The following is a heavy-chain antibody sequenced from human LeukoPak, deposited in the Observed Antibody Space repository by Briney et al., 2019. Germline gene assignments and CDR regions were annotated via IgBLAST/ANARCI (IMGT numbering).Heavy chain of an antibody. CDR1: GFTFDDYA. CDR2: ISWNSGSI. V-gene: IGHV3-9*01. D-gene: IGHD5-12*01. J-gene: IGHJ6*03. Sequence: PGRSLRLSCAASGFTFDDYAMHWVRQAPGKGLEWVSGISWNSGSIGYADSVKGRFTISRDNAKNSLYLQMNSLRAEDTAVYYCARDLRGYDQHLYYYYYYMDVWGKGATVTISS. CDR3: ARDLRGYDQHLYYYYYYMDV.